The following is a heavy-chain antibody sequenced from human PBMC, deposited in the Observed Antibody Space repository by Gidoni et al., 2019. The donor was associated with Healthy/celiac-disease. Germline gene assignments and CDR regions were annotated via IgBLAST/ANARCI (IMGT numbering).Heavy chain of an antibody. V-gene: IGHV3-48*01. CDR1: GLTFCSHS. Sequence: EVQLVESGGGLVQPGGSLRPSCAASGLTFCSHSMNWVRQAPGKGLWGVSYISSSSITINYADSEKGRFTISRDNAKNALYLQRNSLRAEHTAVYYCARASGDSSGYYYYYYGGRLGPRDHGHRLL. CDR2: ISSSSITI. D-gene: IGHD3-22*01. J-gene: IGHJ6*02. CDR3: ARASGDSSGYYYYYYGGR.